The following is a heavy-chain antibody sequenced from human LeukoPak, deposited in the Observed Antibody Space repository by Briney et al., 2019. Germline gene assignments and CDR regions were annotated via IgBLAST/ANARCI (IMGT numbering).Heavy chain of an antibody. CDR3: ARDRIAVAAPLPYYYYYGMDV. D-gene: IGHD6-19*01. Sequence: GASVKVSCKASGYTFTSCGISWVRQAPGQGLEWMGWISAYNGNTNYAQKLQGRVTMTTDTSTSTAYMELRSLRSDDTAVYYCARDRIAVAAPLPYYYYYGMDVWGQGTTVTVSS. CDR2: ISAYNGNT. J-gene: IGHJ6*02. V-gene: IGHV1-18*01. CDR1: GYTFTSCG.